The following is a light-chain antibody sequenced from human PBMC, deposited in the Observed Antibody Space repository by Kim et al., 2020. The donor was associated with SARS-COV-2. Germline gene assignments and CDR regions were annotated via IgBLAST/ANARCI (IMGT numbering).Light chain of an antibody. CDR1: QSITNY. CDR2: ASS. Sequence: DIQLTQSPSSLSASVGDRVTIACRSSQSITNYLNWYQQRPGKAPKLLIYASSTLQRGVPSMFSGSGSGTDFTLTISSLQPEDFATYYCQQSHTAPLLSFGGGTKVDIK. V-gene: IGKV1-39*01. CDR3: QQSHTAPLLS. J-gene: IGKJ4*01.